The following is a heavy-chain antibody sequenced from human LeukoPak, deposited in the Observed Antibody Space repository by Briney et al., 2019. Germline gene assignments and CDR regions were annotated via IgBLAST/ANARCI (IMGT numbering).Heavy chain of an antibody. CDR3: ARGPPMCSSTSCFPDAFDI. V-gene: IGHV4-61*02. Sequence: PSETLSLTCTVSGGSISSGSYYWSWIRQPAGKGLEWIGRIYTSGSTNYNPSLKSRVTISVDTSKNQFSLKLSSVTAADTAVHYCARGPPMCSSTSCFPDAFDIWGQGTMVTVSS. CDR2: IYTSGST. J-gene: IGHJ3*02. CDR1: GGSISSGSYY. D-gene: IGHD2-2*01.